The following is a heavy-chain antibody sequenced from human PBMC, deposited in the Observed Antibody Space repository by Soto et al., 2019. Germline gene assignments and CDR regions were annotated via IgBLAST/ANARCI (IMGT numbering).Heavy chain of an antibody. CDR1: GFTFSSYD. J-gene: IGHJ6*02. D-gene: IGHD2-2*01. Sequence: PGGALRLSCAASGFTFSSYDMHWVRQATGKGLEWVSAIGTAGDPYYPGSVKGRFTISRENAKNSLYLQMNSLRAGDTAVYYCARGSYCSSTSCHPPYYYGMDVWGQGTTVTVSS. CDR2: IGTAGDP. CDR3: ARGSYCSSTSCHPPYYYGMDV. V-gene: IGHV3-13*05.